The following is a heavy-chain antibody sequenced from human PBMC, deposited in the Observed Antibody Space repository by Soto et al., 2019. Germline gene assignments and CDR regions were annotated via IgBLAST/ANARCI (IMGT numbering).Heavy chain of an antibody. V-gene: IGHV4-59*08. Sequence: SETLSLTCTVSGGSISSYYWSWIRQPPGKGLEWIGYIYYSGSTNYNPSLKSRVTISVDTSKNQFSRKLSSVTAADTAVYYCARQLYDYVWGSYDYWGQGTLVTVSS. J-gene: IGHJ4*02. CDR3: ARQLYDYVWGSYDY. CDR1: GGSISSYY. CDR2: IYYSGST. D-gene: IGHD3-16*01.